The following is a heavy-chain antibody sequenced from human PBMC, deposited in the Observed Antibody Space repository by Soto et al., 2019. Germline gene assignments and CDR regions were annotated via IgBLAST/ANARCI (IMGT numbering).Heavy chain of an antibody. CDR3: ARQREYCYDNSGYFYSDY. D-gene: IGHD3-22*01. CDR1: GYRFTSYW. J-gene: IGHJ4*02. Sequence: EPQKISSEGSGYRFTSYWIGWVRQMPGKGLEWMGIIYPGDSNTRYSTSFQGQVTISVDKSISTAFLQWSSLKASDTAMYYCARQREYCYDNSGYFYSDYWGQGTLVTVSS. CDR2: IYPGDSNT. V-gene: IGHV5-51*01.